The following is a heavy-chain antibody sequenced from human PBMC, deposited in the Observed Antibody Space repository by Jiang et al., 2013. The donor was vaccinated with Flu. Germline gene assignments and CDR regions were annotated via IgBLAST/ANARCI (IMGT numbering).Heavy chain of an antibody. J-gene: IGHJ6*02. V-gene: IGHV3-21*01. CDR1: GFTFSDYN. D-gene: IGHD3-22*01. Sequence: QLVESGGGLVKPGGSLRLSCAASGFTFSDYNMNWVRQAPGKGLEWVASISGSTSYIYYADSVRGRFTISRDNAKKSLHLQMSSLRAEDTAVYYCARDKSGSNYGMDVWGQGTTVTFSS. CDR3: ARDKSGSNYGMDV. CDR2: ISGSTSYI.